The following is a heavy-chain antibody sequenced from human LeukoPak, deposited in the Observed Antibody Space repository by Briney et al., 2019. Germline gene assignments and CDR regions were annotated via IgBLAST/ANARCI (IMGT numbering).Heavy chain of an antibody. CDR2: IIPLFGTP. CDR1: GGTFSSYT. CDR3: ARDRWYVVVPAAQEYGDY. Sequence: GASVKVSCKASGGTFSSYTISWVRQAPGQGLEWMGGIIPLFGTPDYAQKFQDRLTITADKSTSTAYMELSRLRSDDTAVYYCARDRWYVVVPAAQEYGDYWGQGTLVTVSS. D-gene: IGHD2-2*01. J-gene: IGHJ4*02. V-gene: IGHV1-69*06.